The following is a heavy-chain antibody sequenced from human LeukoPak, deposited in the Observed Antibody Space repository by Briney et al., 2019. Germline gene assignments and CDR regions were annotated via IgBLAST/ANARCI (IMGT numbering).Heavy chain of an antibody. CDR2: LYDSGST. CDR3: ARHLNNCGDDCYIFDY. V-gene: IGHV4-39*01. D-gene: IGHD2-21*01. CDR1: GGSISSSGYN. J-gene: IGHJ4*02. Sequence: PSETLSLTCTVSGGSISSSGYNWDWIRQPPGKGLEWIGNLYDSGSTYYNPSLKSRVTISVDTSKNQFSLRVSSVTAADTAVYYCARHLNNCGDDCYIFDYWGQGTLVTVSS.